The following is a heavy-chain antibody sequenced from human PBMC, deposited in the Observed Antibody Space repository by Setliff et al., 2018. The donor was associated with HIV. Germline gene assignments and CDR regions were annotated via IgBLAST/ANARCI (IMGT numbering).Heavy chain of an antibody. V-gene: IGHV3-21*01. CDR2: ISRTSSYI. CDR3: ARGFVLRFLEWSMPDAFDI. D-gene: IGHD3-3*01. CDR1: GFTFSDYY. J-gene: IGHJ3*02. Sequence: GGSLRLSCAASGFTFSDYYMNWVRQAPGKGLEWVSFISRTSSYIYYADSLKGRFTISRDNAKNSLYLQMNSLRAEDTAVYYCARGFVLRFLEWSMPDAFDIWGQGTMVTVSS.